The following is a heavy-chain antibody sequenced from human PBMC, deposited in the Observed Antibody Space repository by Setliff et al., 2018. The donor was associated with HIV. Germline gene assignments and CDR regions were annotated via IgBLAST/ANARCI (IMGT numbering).Heavy chain of an antibody. V-gene: IGHV4-61*02. CDR1: GGSISSGSYF. Sequence: LSLTCTVSGGSISSGSYFWTWIRQPAGKGLEWIGRIYTSGSTNYNPSLKSRVTISVDTSKNQFSLKLSSVTAADTAVYYCARDPRAPRYCSGGSCYSQRRAFDIWGQGTMVTVSS. D-gene: IGHD2-15*01. CDR3: ARDPRAPRYCSGGSCYSQRRAFDI. J-gene: IGHJ3*02. CDR2: IYTSGST.